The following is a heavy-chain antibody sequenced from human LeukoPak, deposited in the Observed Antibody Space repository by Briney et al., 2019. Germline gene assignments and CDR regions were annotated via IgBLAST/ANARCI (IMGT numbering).Heavy chain of an antibody. Sequence: SETLSLTCTVSSGSISTSNYYWGWVRQPPGKALEWIGNIFYSGSTYYSPSLKSRVTISLDTSRNQFSLKLSSVTAADTAVYYCAREVLWFGELTPTDYYYMDVWGKGTTVTVSS. CDR2: IFYSGST. V-gene: IGHV4-39*07. D-gene: IGHD3-10*01. CDR3: AREVLWFGELTPTDYYYMDV. J-gene: IGHJ6*03. CDR1: SGSISTSNYY.